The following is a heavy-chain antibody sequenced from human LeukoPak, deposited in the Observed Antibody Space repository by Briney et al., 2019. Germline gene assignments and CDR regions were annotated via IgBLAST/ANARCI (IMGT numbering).Heavy chain of an antibody. V-gene: IGHV4-4*07. CDR2: IYTSGST. CDR1: GGSISSYY. D-gene: IGHD3-22*01. J-gene: IGHJ3*02. CDR3: ARSSLPSITMIVVVTPNDAFDI. Sequence: SETLSLTCTVSGGSISSYYWSWIRQPAGKGLEWIGRIYTSGSTNYNPSLKSRVTMSVDTSKNQFSLKLSSVTAADTAVYYCARSSLPSITMIVVVTPNDAFDIWGQGTMVTVSS.